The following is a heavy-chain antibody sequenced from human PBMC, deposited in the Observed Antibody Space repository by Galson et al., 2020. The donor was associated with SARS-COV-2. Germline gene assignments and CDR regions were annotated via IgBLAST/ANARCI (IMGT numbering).Heavy chain of an antibody. CDR1: GYIFNNYG. J-gene: IGHJ4*02. Sequence: ASVKVSCKASGYIFNNYGISWVRQAPGQGLEWMGWISGYSGYTTYAQNLQGRLTMTTDTSTNTAYMDLRSLRSDDTAVYYCARVGDNFLWNDYWGQGTLVTVSS. V-gene: IGHV1-18*04. CDR2: ISGYSGYT. D-gene: IGHD2-21*01. CDR3: ARVGDNFLWNDY.